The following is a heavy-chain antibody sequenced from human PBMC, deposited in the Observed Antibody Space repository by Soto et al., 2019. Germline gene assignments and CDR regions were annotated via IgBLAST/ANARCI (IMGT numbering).Heavy chain of an antibody. V-gene: IGHV4-30-4*01. Sequence: SETLSLTCTVSGGSISSGDYYWSWIRQPPWKGLEWIGYIYYSGSTYYNPSLKSRVTISVDTSKNQFSLKLSSVTAADTAVYYCACFRVTQKRCWFDPWGQGTLVTVSS. D-gene: IGHD4-17*01. CDR1: GGSISSGDYY. J-gene: IGHJ5*02. CDR3: ACFRVTQKRCWFDP. CDR2: IYYSGST.